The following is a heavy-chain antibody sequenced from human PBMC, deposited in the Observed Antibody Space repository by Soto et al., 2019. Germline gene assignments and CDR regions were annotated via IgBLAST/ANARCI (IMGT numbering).Heavy chain of an antibody. D-gene: IGHD2-15*01. V-gene: IGHV3-53*02. CDR3: ARDLGGSLRGGFDY. Sequence: EVQLVETGGGLIQPGGSLRLSCAASGFTVSSNYMSWVRQAPGKGLEWVSVIYSGGSTYYADSVKGRFIISRDNSKNTLYLQMNSLRAEDTAVYYCARDLGGSLRGGFDYWGQGTLVTVSS. CDR2: IYSGGST. CDR1: GFTVSSNY. J-gene: IGHJ4*02.